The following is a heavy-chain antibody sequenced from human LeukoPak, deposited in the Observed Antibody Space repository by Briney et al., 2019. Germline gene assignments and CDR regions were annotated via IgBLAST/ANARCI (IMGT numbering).Heavy chain of an antibody. CDR2: IRYDGSNK. V-gene: IGHV3-30*02. CDR1: GFTFSSYG. Sequence: GGSLRLSCAASGFTFSSYGMHWVRQAPGKGLEWVAFIRYDGSNKYYADSVKGRFTISRDNSKNTLYLQMNSLRAEDTAVYYCAKFRGSSSWYGGDYFDYWGQGTLVTVSS. D-gene: IGHD6-13*01. CDR3: AKFRGSSSWYGGDYFDY. J-gene: IGHJ4*02.